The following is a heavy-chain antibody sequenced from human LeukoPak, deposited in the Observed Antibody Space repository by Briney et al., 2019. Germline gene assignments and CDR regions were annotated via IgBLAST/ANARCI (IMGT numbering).Heavy chain of an antibody. CDR1: GFTFSSYS. D-gene: IGHD2-15*01. CDR3: ARGGHCSGVGCSSTLFVY. J-gene: IGHJ4*02. V-gene: IGHV3-48*01. Sequence: PGGSLRLSCAASGFTFSSYSMNWARQAPGKGLEWVSYISYSSSTIYYADSVKGRFSISRDNAKNSVYLQMNSLRAEDTAVYYCARGGHCSGVGCSSTLFVYWGQGTLVTVSS. CDR2: ISYSSSTI.